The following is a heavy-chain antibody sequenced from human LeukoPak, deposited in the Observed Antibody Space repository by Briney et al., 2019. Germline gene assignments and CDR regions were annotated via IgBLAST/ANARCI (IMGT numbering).Heavy chain of an antibody. CDR2: VSSSGGST. D-gene: IGHD2-2*02. CDR1: GFTFSSYA. J-gene: IGHJ6*02. V-gene: IGHV3-23*01. Sequence: GGSLRLSCAASGFTFSSYAMSWVRQAPGKGLEWVSTVSSSGGSTYYADSVKGRFTISRDNSKNTLYLQMNSLRAEDTAVYYCAKDRPRASVLAAIQGYYYYGMDVWGQGTTVTVSS. CDR3: AKDRPRASVLAAIQGYYYYGMDV.